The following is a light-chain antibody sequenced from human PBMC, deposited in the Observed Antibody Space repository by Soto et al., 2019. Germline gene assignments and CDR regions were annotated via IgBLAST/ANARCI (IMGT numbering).Light chain of an antibody. CDR1: QSVTSN. V-gene: IGKV3D-15*03. Sequence: EIVMTQAPDTLSVSPGERATLSCRASQSVTSNLAWYQQKPGQAPRLLIYGASIRATGVPARFSGSGSGTDFTLTINMLQSEDFAVYYCQQYYNRPTWTFGQGTKVDIK. J-gene: IGKJ1*01. CDR2: GAS. CDR3: QQYYNRPTWT.